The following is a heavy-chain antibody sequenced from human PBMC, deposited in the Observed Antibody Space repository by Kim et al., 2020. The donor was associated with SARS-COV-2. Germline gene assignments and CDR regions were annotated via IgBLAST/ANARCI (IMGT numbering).Heavy chain of an antibody. J-gene: IGHJ6*02. D-gene: IGHD2-21*01. CDR1: GFTFSSYN. V-gene: IGHV3-21*01. CDR3: AGVDPYSYGYYYGMDV. Sequence: GGSLRLSCAASGFTFSSYNMNWVRQAPGQGLEWVSSISSSSSYIYYADSVKGRFTISRDNTKNSLYLQMNSLRAEDTAVYYCAGVDPYSYGYYYGMDVWGQGTTVNVSS. CDR2: ISSSSSYI.